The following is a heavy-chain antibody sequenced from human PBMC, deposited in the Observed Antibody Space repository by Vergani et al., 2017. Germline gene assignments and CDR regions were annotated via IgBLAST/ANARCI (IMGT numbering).Heavy chain of an antibody. D-gene: IGHD3-3*01. V-gene: IGHV5-51*03. CDR3: AKTLDXSSLDSSYNWFDP. CDR2: IYAGDSDV. J-gene: IGHJ5*02. Sequence: EVQLVQSGAEVKKPGESLKISCQGSGYSITNYWIAWVRQRPGKGLEWMGIIYAGDSDVRYSPSFQGQVTMSVDKSLSTAYLQWSSLKASDTATYYCAKTLDXSSLDSSYNWFDPLGQGTQVTVSS. CDR1: GYSITNYW.